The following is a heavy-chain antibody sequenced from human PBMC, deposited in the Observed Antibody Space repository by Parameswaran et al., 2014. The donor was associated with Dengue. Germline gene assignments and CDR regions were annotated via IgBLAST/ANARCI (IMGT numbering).Heavy chain of an antibody. Sequence: VRQAPGKGLEWVSSISSSSSYIYYADSVKGRFTISRDNAKNSLYLQMNSLRAEDTAVYYCARLDGFDAFDIWGQGTMVTVSS. D-gene: IGHD3-9*01. V-gene: IGHV3-21*01. CDR2: ISSSSSYI. J-gene: IGHJ3*02. CDR3: ARLDGFDAFDI.